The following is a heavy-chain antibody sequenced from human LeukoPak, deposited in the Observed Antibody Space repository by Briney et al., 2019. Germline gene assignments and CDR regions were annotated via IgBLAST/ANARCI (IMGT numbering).Heavy chain of an antibody. V-gene: IGHV1-69*13. CDR3: ARDGSGSSTSCYIFPCYYYYGMDV. Sequence: GASVKVSCKASGGAFRSYVINWLRQAPGQGLEWMGGITPTFGKANYAQKFQGRVTITADEFTKTVYMELSSLRSEDTAVYYCARDGSGSSTSCYIFPCYYYYGMDVWGQGTTVTVSS. CDR2: ITPTFGKA. D-gene: IGHD2-2*02. CDR1: GGAFRSYV. J-gene: IGHJ6*02.